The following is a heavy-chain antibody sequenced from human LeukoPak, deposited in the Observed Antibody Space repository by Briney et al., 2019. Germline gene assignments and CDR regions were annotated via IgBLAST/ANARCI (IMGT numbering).Heavy chain of an antibody. CDR3: ARESKRIQLWLREYYFDY. CDR2: INPNSGGT. D-gene: IGHD5-18*01. Sequence: ALVKVSCKASGYTFTGYYMHWVRQAPGQGLEWMGWINPNSGGTNYAQKFQGRVTMTRDTSISTAYMELSRLRSDDTAVYYCARESKRIQLWLREYYFDYWGQGTLVTVSS. CDR1: GYTFTGYY. V-gene: IGHV1-2*02. J-gene: IGHJ4*02.